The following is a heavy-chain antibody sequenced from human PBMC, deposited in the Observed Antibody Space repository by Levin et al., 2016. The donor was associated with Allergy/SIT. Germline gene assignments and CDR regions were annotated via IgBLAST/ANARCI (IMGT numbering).Heavy chain of an antibody. V-gene: IGHV4-30-2*01. D-gene: IGHD2-8*01. CDR2: IYHSGST. CDR1: GGSISSGGYS. CDR3: ARSNKSEMEFDY. J-gene: IGHJ4*02. Sequence: LRLSCAVSGGSISSGGYSWSWIRQPPGKGLEWIGYIYHSGSTYYNPSLKSRVTISVDRSKNQFSLKLSSVTAADTAVYYCARSNKSEMEFDYWGQGTLVTVSS.